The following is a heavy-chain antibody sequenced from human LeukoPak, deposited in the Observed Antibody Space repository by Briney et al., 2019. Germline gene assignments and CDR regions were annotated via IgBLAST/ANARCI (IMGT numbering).Heavy chain of an antibody. CDR1: GASISSYY. CDR3: AKDWELGS. CDR2: IYTSGST. J-gene: IGHJ5*02. Sequence: PSETLSLTCSVSGASISSYYWNWIRQPPGKGLEWIGNIYTSGSTNYNPSLKSRVTISLDTSKDQFSLKLTSVTAADTALYYCAKDWELGSWGQGTLVTVSS. D-gene: IGHD1-26*01. V-gene: IGHV4-59*01.